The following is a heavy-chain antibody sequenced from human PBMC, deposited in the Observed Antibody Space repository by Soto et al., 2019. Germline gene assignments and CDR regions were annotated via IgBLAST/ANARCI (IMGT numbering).Heavy chain of an antibody. V-gene: IGHV3-43*01. J-gene: IGHJ6*02. D-gene: IGHD2-2*01. Sequence: PGGSLRLSCAASGFTFDDYTMHWVRQAPGKGLEWVSLISWDGGSTYYADSVKGRFTISRDNSKNSLYLQMNSLRTEDTALYYCAKDGVPAARITTTSYYGMDVWGQGTTVTVSS. CDR2: ISWDGGST. CDR1: GFTFDDYT. CDR3: AKDGVPAARITTTSYYGMDV.